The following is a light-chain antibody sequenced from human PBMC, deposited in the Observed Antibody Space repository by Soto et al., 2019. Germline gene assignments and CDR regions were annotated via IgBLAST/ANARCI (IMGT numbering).Light chain of an antibody. J-gene: IGKJ5*01. CDR3: QQYGSSPWLT. CDR2: GAS. V-gene: IGKV3-20*01. Sequence: EIVLTQSPGTLSLSPGERATLSCRASQSVSSSYLAWYQQKPGQAPRLLIYGASSRATGIPDRFSGSGSGTYFTLTISRLEPEDFAVYYCQQYGSSPWLTFGQGTRLAMK. CDR1: QSVSSSY.